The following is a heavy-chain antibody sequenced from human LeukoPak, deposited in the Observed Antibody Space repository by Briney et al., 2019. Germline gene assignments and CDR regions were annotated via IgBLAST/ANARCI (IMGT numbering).Heavy chain of an antibody. J-gene: IGHJ4*02. V-gene: IGHV5-51*01. Sequence: GESLKISCKASGYVFTNHWIGWVRQMPGKGLEWMGIIYPGDSDIRYSPSFQGQVTISADKSINTAYVQWSSLKASDTAIYYCARQNAEVSFFDYWGQGTLVTVSS. CDR2: IYPGDSDI. CDR3: ARQNAEVSFFDY. CDR1: GYVFTNHW. D-gene: IGHD1-1*01.